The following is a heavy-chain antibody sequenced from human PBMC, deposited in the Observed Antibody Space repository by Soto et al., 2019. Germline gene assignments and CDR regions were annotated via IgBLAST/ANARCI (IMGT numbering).Heavy chain of an antibody. CDR2: IYHSGST. CDR3: ARASRDDILTGYHYGMDV. CDR1: GGPIRSGGFS. Sequence: TLSLTRAVSGGPIRSGGFSWGWVRQPPGKGLEWIGYIYHSGSTYYNPSLKSRVTISVDRSKNQFSLKLSSVTAADTAVYYCARASRDDILTGYHYGMDVWGQGTTVTVSS. V-gene: IGHV4-30-2*01. D-gene: IGHD3-9*01. J-gene: IGHJ6*02.